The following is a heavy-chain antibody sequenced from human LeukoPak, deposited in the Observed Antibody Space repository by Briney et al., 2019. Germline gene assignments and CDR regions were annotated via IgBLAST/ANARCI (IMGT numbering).Heavy chain of an antibody. CDR2: IYPGDSDT. CDR1: GYSFTSYW. Sequence: GESLKISCKGSGYSFTSYWIGWVRQMPGKGLEWMGIIYPGDSDTRYSPSFQGQVTISADKSISTAYLQWSSLKASDTAMYYCARSRSGYSSSRYVLDDNYFDYWGQGTLVTVSS. V-gene: IGHV5-51*01. D-gene: IGHD6-13*01. J-gene: IGHJ4*02. CDR3: ARSRSGYSSSRYVLDDNYFDY.